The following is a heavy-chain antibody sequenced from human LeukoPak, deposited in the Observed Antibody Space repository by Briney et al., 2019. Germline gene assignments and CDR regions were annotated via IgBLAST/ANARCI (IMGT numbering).Heavy chain of an antibody. D-gene: IGHD2-15*01. Sequence: SETLSLTCAVYGGSFSGYYWSWIRQPPGKGLEWIGEINHSGSTNYNPSLKSRVTISVDTSKNQFSLKLSSVTAADTAVYYCARDVRWVVDAFDIWGQGTMVTVSS. CDR2: INHSGST. J-gene: IGHJ3*02. CDR1: GGSFSGYY. V-gene: IGHV4-34*01. CDR3: ARDVRWVVDAFDI.